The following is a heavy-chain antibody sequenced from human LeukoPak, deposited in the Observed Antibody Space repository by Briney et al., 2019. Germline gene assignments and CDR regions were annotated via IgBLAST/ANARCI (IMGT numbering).Heavy chain of an antibody. D-gene: IGHD1-26*01. CDR3: ASGYSGSFTGNYYYHMDV. CDR1: GGSFSGYY. CDR2: INHSGST. J-gene: IGHJ6*03. V-gene: IGHV4-34*01. Sequence: SETQSLTCAVYGGSFSGYYWSWIRQPPGKGLEWIGEINHSGSTNYNPSLKSRVTISVDTSKNQFSLKLSSVTAADTAVYYCASGYSGSFTGNYYYHMDVWGKGTTVTVSS.